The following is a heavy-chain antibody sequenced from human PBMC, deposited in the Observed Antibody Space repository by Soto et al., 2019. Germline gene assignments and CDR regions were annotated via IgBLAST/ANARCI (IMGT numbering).Heavy chain of an antibody. D-gene: IGHD5-12*01. CDR3: ARDVRKEGGGGYDYGDNFDY. J-gene: IGHJ4*02. CDR2: IIPILGIA. V-gene: IGHV1-69*08. CDR1: GGTFSSYT. Sequence: QVQLVQSGAEVKKPGSSVKVSCKASGGTFSSYTISWVRQAPGQGLEWMGRIIPILGIANYAQKFQGRVTITADKTTSTAYMELSSLRSEDTAVYYCARDVRKEGGGGYDYGDNFDYWGQGTLVTVSS.